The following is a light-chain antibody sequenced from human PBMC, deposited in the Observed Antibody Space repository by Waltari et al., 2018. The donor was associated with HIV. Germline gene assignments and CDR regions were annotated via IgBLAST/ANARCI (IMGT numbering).Light chain of an antibody. V-gene: IGKV1-39*01. J-gene: IGKJ1*01. CDR2: GAS. CDR1: QTISSY. CDR3: QQSFSTPWT. Sequence: DIQMTQSPSSLSAAVGDRVTINCRASQTISSYLNWYQQKLGKAPKLLIYGASSLQSGVPSRFSGSGSGTAFTLTISSLQPEDFATYYCQQSFSTPWTFGQGTKVEIK.